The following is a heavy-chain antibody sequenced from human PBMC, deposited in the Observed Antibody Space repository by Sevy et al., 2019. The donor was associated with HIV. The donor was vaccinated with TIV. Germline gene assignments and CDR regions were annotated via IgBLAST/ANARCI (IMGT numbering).Heavy chain of an antibody. D-gene: IGHD3-22*01. Sequence: GGSLRLSCAASGFTFSYYDMNWVRQAPGKGLEWVSSISSGSSYIFYADSGKGRFTISRDNAKNSLSLQMNSLGAEDTAVYYCASPLNYYDSPSAYWGQGTLVTVSS. V-gene: IGHV3-21*04. CDR2: ISSGSSYI. CDR1: GFTFSYYD. CDR3: ASPLNYYDSPSAY. J-gene: IGHJ4*02.